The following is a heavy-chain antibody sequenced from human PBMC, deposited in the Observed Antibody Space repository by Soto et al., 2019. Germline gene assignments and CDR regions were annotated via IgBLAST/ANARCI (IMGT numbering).Heavy chain of an antibody. V-gene: IGHV1-8*01. CDR3: ARGQDTAMVTQFDY. CDR1: GYTFTSYD. Sequence: QVQLVQSGAEVKKPGASVKVSCKASGYTFTSYDINWVRQATGQGLEWMGWMNPNSGNTGYAQKFQGRVTMTRNTSISTAYIELSSLRSEDTAVYYCARGQDTAMVTQFDYWVQGTLVTVSS. D-gene: IGHD5-18*01. CDR2: MNPNSGNT. J-gene: IGHJ4*02.